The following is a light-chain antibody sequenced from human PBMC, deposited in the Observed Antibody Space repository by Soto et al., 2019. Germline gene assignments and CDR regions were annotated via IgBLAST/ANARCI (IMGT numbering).Light chain of an antibody. CDR1: QDISRF. CDR2: ETS. J-gene: IGKJ2*01. CDR3: LQHHTYPYT. V-gene: IGKV1-17*03. Sequence: DVQMTQSPSAMSASVGDRVTIACRASQDISRFVAWFQHKPGRAPERLIYETSNLQPGVPSRFSGSGSGTEFTLAISGLQPEDFATYYCLQHHTYPYTFGQGTKLEIK.